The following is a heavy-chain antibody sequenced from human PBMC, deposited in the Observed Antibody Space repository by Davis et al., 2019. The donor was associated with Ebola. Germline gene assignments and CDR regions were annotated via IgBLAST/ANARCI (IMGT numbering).Heavy chain of an antibody. V-gene: IGHV1-2*06. D-gene: IGHD5-18*01. CDR3: AREAGGYSYGYDY. CDR2: INPNSGGT. Sequence: ASVKVSCKASGYTFTGYYMHWVRQAPGQGLEWMGRINPNSGGTNYAQKFQGRVTMTRDTSISTAYMELSRLRSDDTAVYYCAREAGGYSYGYDYWGQGTLVTVSS. CDR1: GYTFTGYY. J-gene: IGHJ4*02.